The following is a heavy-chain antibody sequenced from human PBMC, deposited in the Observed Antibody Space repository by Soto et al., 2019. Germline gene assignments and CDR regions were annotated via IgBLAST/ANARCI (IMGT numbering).Heavy chain of an antibody. CDR2: ISHDGNNK. CDR3: ARPGSGYDVLTGRYFYYFHAVDI. Sequence: LSLTCAVSGYSISSGYYWGWIRQPPGKGLEWVAVISHDGNNKYYADSVKGRFTISRDNSKNTLHLQMSSLGREDTAVYFCARPGSGYDVLTGRYFYYFHAVDIWGQGTTVTVSS. D-gene: IGHD3-9*01. CDR1: GYSISSGY. V-gene: IGHV3-30-3*01. J-gene: IGHJ6*02.